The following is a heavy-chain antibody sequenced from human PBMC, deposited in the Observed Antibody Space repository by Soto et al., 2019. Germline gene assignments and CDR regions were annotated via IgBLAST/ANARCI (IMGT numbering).Heavy chain of an antibody. D-gene: IGHD2-15*01. CDR1: GYTFTGYY. Sequence: SVKVSCKASGYTFTGYYMHWVRQAPGQGLEWMGWINPNSGGTNYAQKFQGWVTMTRDTSISTAYMELSRLRSDDTAVYYCARGPAIVVVVAATSYGMDVWGQGTTVTVSS. V-gene: IGHV1-2*04. CDR3: ARGPAIVVVVAATSYGMDV. CDR2: INPNSGGT. J-gene: IGHJ6*02.